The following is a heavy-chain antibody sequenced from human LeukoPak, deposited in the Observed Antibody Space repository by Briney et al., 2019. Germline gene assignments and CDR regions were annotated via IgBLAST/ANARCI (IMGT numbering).Heavy chain of an antibody. D-gene: IGHD4-17*01. Sequence: ASVKVSCKASGCTFTSYDINWVRQAPGQGLEWMGWISPNSGDTNYAQKFQGRVTMTRDTSISTAYMELSSLRSDDTAVYYCATDHGDRTPFDYWGQGTLVTVSS. CDR2: ISPNSGDT. CDR3: ATDHGDRTPFDY. J-gene: IGHJ4*02. V-gene: IGHV1-2*02. CDR1: GCTFTSYD.